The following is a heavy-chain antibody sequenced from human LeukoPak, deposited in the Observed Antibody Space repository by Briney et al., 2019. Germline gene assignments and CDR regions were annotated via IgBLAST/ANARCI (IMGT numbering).Heavy chain of an antibody. V-gene: IGHV4-61*02. CDR3: ARDQKLVRYFDWLEEGGWFDP. J-gene: IGHJ5*02. CDR2: IYTSEST. D-gene: IGHD3-9*01. Sequence: PSETLSLTCTVSGGSISSGGYYWSWIRQPAGKGLEWIGRIYTSESTNYNPSLKSRVTISVDTSRNQFSLKLSSVTAADTAVYYCARDQKLVRYFDWLEEGGWFDPWGQGTLVTVSS. CDR1: GGSISSGGYY.